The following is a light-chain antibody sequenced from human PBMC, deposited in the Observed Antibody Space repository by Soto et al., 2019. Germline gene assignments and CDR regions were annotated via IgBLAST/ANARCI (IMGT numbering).Light chain of an antibody. Sequence: EIVLTQSPATLSVSPGERATLSCRASQNIISNLAWYQQKPGQAPRLLIYGAATRATGIPARFSGSGSGTEFTLTISRLEPEDFAVYYCQQYGTSPPLTFGGGTKVDIK. V-gene: IGKV3-15*01. J-gene: IGKJ4*01. CDR1: QNIISN. CDR2: GAA. CDR3: QQYGTSPPLT.